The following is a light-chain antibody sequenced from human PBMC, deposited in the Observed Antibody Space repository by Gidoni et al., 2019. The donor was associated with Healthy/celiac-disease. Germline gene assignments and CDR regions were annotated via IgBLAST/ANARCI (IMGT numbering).Light chain of an antibody. Sequence: EIVMTQSPATLSVSPGERATLSCRASQSVSSNLAWYQQKPGQAPRLLIYGASTRAPGIPARFSGSGSGTEFTLTFSSLQSEDFAVYYCQQYKNWPTWTFGQGTKVEIK. CDR3: QQYKNWPTWT. CDR1: QSVSSN. J-gene: IGKJ1*01. V-gene: IGKV3-15*01. CDR2: GAS.